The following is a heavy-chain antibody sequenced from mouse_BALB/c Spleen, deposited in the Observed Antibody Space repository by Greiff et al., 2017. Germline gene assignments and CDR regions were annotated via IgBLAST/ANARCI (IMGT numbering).Heavy chain of an antibody. V-gene: IGHV7-3*02. CDR1: GFTFTDYY. CDR2: IRNKANGYTT. CDR3: ARDMEGAMDY. J-gene: IGHJ4*01. Sequence: VQLKESGGGLVQPGGSLRLSCATSGFTFTDYYMSWVRQPPGKALEWLGFIRNKANGYTTEYSASVKGRFTISRDNSQSILYLQMNTLRAEDSATYYCARDMEGAMDYWGQGTSVTVSS.